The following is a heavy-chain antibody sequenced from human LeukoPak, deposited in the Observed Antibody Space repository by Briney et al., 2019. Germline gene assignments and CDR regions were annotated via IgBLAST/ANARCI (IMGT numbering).Heavy chain of an antibody. CDR2: IYHSGST. V-gene: IGHV4-30-2*01. CDR3: AREGIGYSYGTSPKPYYYYGMDV. Sequence: SETLSLTCAVSGVSISSGGYSWSWIRQPPGKGLEWIGYIYHSGSTYYNPSLKSRVTISVDRSKKQFSLKLSSVTAADTAVYYCAREGIGYSYGTSPKPYYYYGMDVWGQGTTVTVSS. CDR1: GVSISSGGYS. J-gene: IGHJ6*02. D-gene: IGHD5-18*01.